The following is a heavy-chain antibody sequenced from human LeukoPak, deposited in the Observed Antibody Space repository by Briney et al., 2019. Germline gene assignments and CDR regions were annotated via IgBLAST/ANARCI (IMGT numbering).Heavy chain of an antibody. Sequence: GGSLRLSCAASGFTFSSYWIHWVCQAPGKGLVWVSRINSDGSSTSYADSVKGRFTLSRDNAKNTLYLQMNSLRAEDTAVYYCARVHDSGYKIYNWFDPWGQGTLVTVSS. J-gene: IGHJ5*02. CDR1: GFTFSSYW. D-gene: IGHD5-12*01. CDR2: INSDGSST. V-gene: IGHV3-74*01. CDR3: ARVHDSGYKIYNWFDP.